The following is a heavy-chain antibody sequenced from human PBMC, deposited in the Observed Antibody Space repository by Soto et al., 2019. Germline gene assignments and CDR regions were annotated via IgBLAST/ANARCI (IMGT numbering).Heavy chain of an antibody. Sequence: LRLSCAASGFTFSTYGMHWVRQAPGKGLEWVAVISYDEKVKYYADSGKGRFTISRDNSKNTLYLQMNSLRSEDTAVYYCAKDQLERGPYYYDSSGYPPDYWGQGTLVTVSS. J-gene: IGHJ4*02. CDR1: GFTFSTYG. D-gene: IGHD3-22*01. CDR3: AKDQLERGPYYYDSSGYPPDY. CDR2: ISYDEKVK. V-gene: IGHV3-30*18.